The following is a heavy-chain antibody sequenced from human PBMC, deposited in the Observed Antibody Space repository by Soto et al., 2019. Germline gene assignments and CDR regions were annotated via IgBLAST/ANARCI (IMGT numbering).Heavy chain of an antibody. D-gene: IGHD3-10*01. CDR1: GYSIIGGGFS. CDR2: IYPSGTS. V-gene: IGHV4-30-2*06. CDR3: ARGHYFGSGSTD. J-gene: IGHJ4*01. Sequence: SETLSLTCAVSGYSIIGGGFSWNWIRQSPGKGLEWIGYIYPSGTSYYNPSLKSRVTISVDKSQNQFSLRLSSMTAADTAVYYCARGHYFGSGSTDWGHGTLVTVSS.